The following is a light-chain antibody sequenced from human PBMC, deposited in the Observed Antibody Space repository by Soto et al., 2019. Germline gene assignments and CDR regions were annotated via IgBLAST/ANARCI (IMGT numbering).Light chain of an antibody. Sequence: EIVLTQSPAILSLSPGERATLSCSASQSVSSYLAWYQQKPGQAPRLLIYDASNRATGIPARFSGSGSGTDFTLTISSLEPEDFAVYYCQQRSNWLTFGGGTKVDI. V-gene: IGKV3-11*01. CDR1: QSVSSY. CDR2: DAS. J-gene: IGKJ4*01. CDR3: QQRSNWLT.